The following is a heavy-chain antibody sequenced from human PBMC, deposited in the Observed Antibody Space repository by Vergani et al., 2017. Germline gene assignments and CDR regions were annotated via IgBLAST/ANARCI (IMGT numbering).Heavy chain of an antibody. CDR3: ARRQYYDSSGYYYAD. CDR1: GYSFTSYW. CDR2: IYPGDSDT. D-gene: IGHD3-22*01. J-gene: IGHJ4*02. Sequence: EVQLVQSGAEVKKPGESLKISCKGSGYSFTSYWIGWVRQMPGNGLIWMGIIYPGDSDTRYSPSFQGQFTISAAKSISTAYLQWSSLKASDTAMYYCARRQYYDSSGYYYADWGQGTLVTVSS. V-gene: IGHV5-51*01.